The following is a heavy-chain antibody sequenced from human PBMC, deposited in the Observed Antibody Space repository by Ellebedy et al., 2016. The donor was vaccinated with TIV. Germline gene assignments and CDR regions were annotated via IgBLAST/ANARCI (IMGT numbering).Heavy chain of an antibody. J-gene: IGHJ4*02. D-gene: IGHD3-10*01. CDR2: ISHSGSI. Sequence: MPSETLSLTCAVSGGSITRGTWWTWVRQPPGKGLEWISEISHSGSINHNPSLKSRVTLSVDTSKNQISLKLSSVTAADTAVYYCARSSGWYFFDYWGQGTLVTVSS. V-gene: IGHV4-4*02. CDR1: GGSITRGTW. CDR3: ARSSGWYFFDY.